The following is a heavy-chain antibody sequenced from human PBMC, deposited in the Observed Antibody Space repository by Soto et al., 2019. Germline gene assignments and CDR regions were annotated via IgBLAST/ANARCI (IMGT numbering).Heavy chain of an antibody. CDR2: IRTEAYRGTSRGPT. CDR1: GFIFGDYT. CDR3: TRPLVPTTTGTYFHH. Sequence: GGSLRLSCTASGFIFGDYTVSWFRQAPGKGLEWVGFIRTEAYRGTSRGPTECAGSVKGRFTMSRDDSKSIAYLQMNSLKSEDTAVYYCTRPLVPTTTGTYFHHWGQGTLVTVSS. V-gene: IGHV3-49*03. J-gene: IGHJ1*01. D-gene: IGHD1-1*01.